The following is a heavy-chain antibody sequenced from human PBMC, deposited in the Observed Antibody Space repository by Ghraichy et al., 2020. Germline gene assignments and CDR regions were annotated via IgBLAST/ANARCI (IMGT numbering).Heavy chain of an antibody. V-gene: IGHV4-30-4*01. D-gene: IGHD3-22*01. CDR2: IYYSGVT. Sequence: SETLSLTCTVSGGSISSGDYYWSWIRQSPGKGLEWIGYIYYSGVTYYNPSLKSRVTISIDTSKNQFSLKVTSVTAADTALYYCARGCYDSRGERFDYWGQGTLVTVSS. J-gene: IGHJ4*02. CDR3: ARGCYDSRGERFDY. CDR1: GGSISSGDYY.